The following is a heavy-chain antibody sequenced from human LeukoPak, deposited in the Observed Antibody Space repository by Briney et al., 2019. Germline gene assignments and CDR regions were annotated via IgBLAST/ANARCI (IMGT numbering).Heavy chain of an antibody. V-gene: IGHV1-69*13. CDR3: AREDQYCSSTSCYTHYHY. D-gene: IGHD2-2*02. Sequence: GASVKVSCKASGGTFSSYAISWVRQAPGQGLEWMGGIIPIFGTANYAQKFQGRVTITADESTSTAYMELSSLRSEDTAVYYCAREDQYCSSTSCYTHYHYWGQGTLVTVSS. CDR2: IIPIFGTA. J-gene: IGHJ4*02. CDR1: GGTFSSYA.